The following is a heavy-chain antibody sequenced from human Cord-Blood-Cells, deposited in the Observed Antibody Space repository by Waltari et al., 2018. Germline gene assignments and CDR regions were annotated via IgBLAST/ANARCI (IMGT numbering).Heavy chain of an antibody. CDR2: INHSGNT. J-gene: IGHJ4*02. V-gene: IGHV4-34*01. CDR3: ARSCTGIAARPDYFDY. CDR1: GGVFSGYY. Sequence: QVQLQQWGAGLFKPSETLSLTCAGYGGVFSGYYWGWIRPTPGKGLEWIGEINHSGNTNYNPSLKSRVTISVDTSKNQFSLKLSSVTAADTAVYYCARSCTGIAARPDYFDYWGQGTLVTVSS. D-gene: IGHD6-6*01.